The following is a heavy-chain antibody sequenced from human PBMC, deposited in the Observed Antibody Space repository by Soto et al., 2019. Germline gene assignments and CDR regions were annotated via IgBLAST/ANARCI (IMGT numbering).Heavy chain of an antibody. D-gene: IGHD5-18*01. Sequence: QVQLQESGPGLVKPSQTLSLTCTVSGGSISSGGYYWSWIRQHPGKGLEWIGYIYYSGSTYYNPSLESRVTISVDTSKTQFSPKLSSLTAADTAVYYCARDVRQNVDTAMENNWFDPWGQGTLVTVSS. CDR2: IYYSGST. V-gene: IGHV4-31*03. CDR1: GGSISSGGYY. CDR3: ARDVRQNVDTAMENNWFDP. J-gene: IGHJ5*02.